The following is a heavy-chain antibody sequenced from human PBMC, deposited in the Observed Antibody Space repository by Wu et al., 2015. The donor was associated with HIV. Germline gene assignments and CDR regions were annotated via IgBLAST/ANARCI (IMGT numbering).Heavy chain of an antibody. D-gene: IGHD5-18*01. J-gene: IGHJ4*02. CDR2: MNPRSGNT. Sequence: QVQLVQSGAEVKIPGASVKVSCKASGYTFTGYYMHWVRQAPGQGLEWMGWMNPRSGNTGYAQKFQGRVTMTRDTSISTANMELSSLRSEDTAVYYCAGGGGRTSMDPFDYWGQGTLVTVSS. CDR3: AGGGGRTSMDPFDY. CDR1: GYTFTGYY. V-gene: IGHV1-8*02.